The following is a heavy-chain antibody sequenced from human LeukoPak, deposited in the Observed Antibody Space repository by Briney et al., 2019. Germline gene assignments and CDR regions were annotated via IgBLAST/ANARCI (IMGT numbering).Heavy chain of an antibody. CDR2: ISSSSSYT. D-gene: IGHD3-9*01. J-gene: IGHJ4*02. Sequence: KPGGSLRLSCAASGFSFNDYYMSWIRQAPGEGLEWVSYISSSSSYTKYADSVKGRFTISRDNAKNSLYLQMNSLRAEDTAVYYCARWSYDILTGYSIDYWGQGTLVTVSS. CDR3: ARWSYDILTGYSIDY. V-gene: IGHV3-11*06. CDR1: GFSFNDYY.